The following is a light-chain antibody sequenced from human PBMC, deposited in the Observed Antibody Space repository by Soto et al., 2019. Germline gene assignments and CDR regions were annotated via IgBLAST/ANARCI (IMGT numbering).Light chain of an antibody. CDR2: GAS. CDR1: QSITSRY. J-gene: IGKJ3*01. V-gene: IGKV3-20*01. Sequence: LSCWASQSITSRYLAWYQQKPGQAPRLLIYGASIRASGISDRFSGSGSGTDFTLTISSLEAEDFAVYYCQHHGSSARTFTFGPGTKVDI. CDR3: QHHGSSARTFT.